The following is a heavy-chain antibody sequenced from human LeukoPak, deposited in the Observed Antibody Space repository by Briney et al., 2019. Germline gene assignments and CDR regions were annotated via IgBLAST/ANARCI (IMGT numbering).Heavy chain of an antibody. J-gene: IGHJ4*02. V-gene: IGHV3-53*01. D-gene: IGHD3-22*01. CDR2: IYSGGST. Sequence: PGGSLRLSCAASGFTVSSNYMSWVRQAPGKGLEWFSVIYSGGSTYYADSVKGRFTISRDNSKNTLYLQMNSLRAEDTAVYYCARIASSGYTLFFDYWGQGTLVTVSS. CDR1: GFTVSSNY. CDR3: ARIASSGYTLFFDY.